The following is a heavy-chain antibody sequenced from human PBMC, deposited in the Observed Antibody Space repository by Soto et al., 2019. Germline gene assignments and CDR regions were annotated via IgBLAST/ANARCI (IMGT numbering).Heavy chain of an antibody. CDR3: ARDQALGYCSGGSCYSFSYYYGMDV. J-gene: IGHJ6*02. CDR1: GGTLSSYA. Sequence: VKVSCKASGGTLSSYAISWVRQAPGQGLEWMGGIIPIFGTANYAQKFQGRVTITADESTSTAYMELSSLRSEDTAVYYCARDQALGYCSGGSCYSFSYYYGMDVWGQGTTVTVSS. D-gene: IGHD2-15*01. CDR2: IIPIFGTA. V-gene: IGHV1-69*01.